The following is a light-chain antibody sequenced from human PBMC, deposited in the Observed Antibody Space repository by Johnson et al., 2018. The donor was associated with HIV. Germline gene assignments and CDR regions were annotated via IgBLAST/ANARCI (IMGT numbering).Light chain of an antibody. CDR2: QNT. J-gene: IGLJ1*01. Sequence: QLVLTQPPSVSAAPGQMVTISCSGSSSNIGRNYVSWYQQLPGTAPKLLIYQNTWRPSWIPDRFSGSKSGTSATLGITGLQTGDEADYYCGTWDSSLSAVVFGTGTKVTVL. V-gene: IGLV1-51*02. CDR1: SSNIGRNY. CDR3: GTWDSSLSAVV.